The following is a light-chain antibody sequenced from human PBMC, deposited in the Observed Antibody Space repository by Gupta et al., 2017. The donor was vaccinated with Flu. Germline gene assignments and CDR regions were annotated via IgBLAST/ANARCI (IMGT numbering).Light chain of an antibody. CDR1: QNVLYISNNKSY. CDR2: SAS. V-gene: IGKV4-1*01. J-gene: IGKJ1*01. Sequence: DSVMTQSPDSLAVSLGEGATIDCKSSQNVLYISNNKSYVAWYQQQPGPPPELLFSSASTRESVVPDLFGSGGSGKDFTPTISSLQAEFVALYRYQKYNCPPWTFGQGTSVEIK. CDR3: QKYNCPPWT.